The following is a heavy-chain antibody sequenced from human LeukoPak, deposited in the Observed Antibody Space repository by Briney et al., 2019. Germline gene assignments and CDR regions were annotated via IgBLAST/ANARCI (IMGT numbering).Heavy chain of an antibody. J-gene: IGHJ6*02. CDR3: AKVSGGGLYYDGMDI. D-gene: IGHD1-14*01. V-gene: IGHV3-23*01. Sequence: GGSLRLSCAASGFTFNNYAMNWVRQAPGKGLEWVSVISGSGGTTYYADSVKGRFTISRDSSKNTLYLQMNSLRAEDTAVYYCAKVSGGGLYYDGMDIWGQGTTVTVSS. CDR2: ISGSGGTT. CDR1: GFTFNNYA.